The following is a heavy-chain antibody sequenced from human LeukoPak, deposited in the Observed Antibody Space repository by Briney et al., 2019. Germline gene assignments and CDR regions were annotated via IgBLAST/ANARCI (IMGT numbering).Heavy chain of an antibody. V-gene: IGHV3-30*18. D-gene: IGHD2-15*01. J-gene: IGHJ4*02. CDR1: GFTFSSYG. CDR2: ISYDGSDK. CDR3: AKDVGHCSGGDCSYLDY. Sequence: PGRSLRLSCAVSGFTFSSYGMHWVRQAPGKGLEWVAVISYDGSDKYYADSVKGRFTISRDNSKNTLYLQMNSLRAEDTAVYYCAKDVGHCSGGDCSYLDYWGQGTLVTVSS.